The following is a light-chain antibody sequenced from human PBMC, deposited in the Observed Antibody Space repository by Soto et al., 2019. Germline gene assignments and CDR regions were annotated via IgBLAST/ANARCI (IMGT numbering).Light chain of an antibody. CDR2: AAS. J-gene: IGKJ4*01. CDR1: QDISSY. CDR3: QQLNTYPLT. Sequence: DIQLTQSPSFLSASVGDRVTITCRAGQDISSYLAWYQQKPGKAPELLISAASTLQSGVPSRFRGSGSGTEFPLTISSLQPEDFATYYCQQLNTYPLTFGGGTKVEIK. V-gene: IGKV1-9*01.